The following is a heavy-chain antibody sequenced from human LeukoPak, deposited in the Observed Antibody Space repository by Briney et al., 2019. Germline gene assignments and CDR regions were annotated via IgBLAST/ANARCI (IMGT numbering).Heavy chain of an antibody. Sequence: SETLSLTCTVSGGSISSSSFYWGWIRQPPGKGLEWIGNTSYSGSTNYNPSLKSRVSISVDTSKNQFSLKLSSVTAADTAVYYCARDFRGSVDAFDIWGQGTMVAVSS. J-gene: IGHJ3*02. V-gene: IGHV4-39*07. CDR3: ARDFRGSVDAFDI. CDR2: TSYSGST. CDR1: GGSISSSSFY.